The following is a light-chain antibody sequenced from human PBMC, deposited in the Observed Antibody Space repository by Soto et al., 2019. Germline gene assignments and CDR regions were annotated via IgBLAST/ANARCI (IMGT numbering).Light chain of an antibody. Sequence: IRMCYCRCIVPACIGSRITITCLASQGISRWLAWYQQKPGKAPKLLTYDASSLESGVPSRFSGSGSGTEFTLTISSLQPEDSAIYYCQQADNFPITFRQGTRLEIK. J-gene: IGKJ5*01. CDR2: DAS. CDR1: QGISRW. CDR3: QQADNFPIT. V-gene: IGKV1-5*01.